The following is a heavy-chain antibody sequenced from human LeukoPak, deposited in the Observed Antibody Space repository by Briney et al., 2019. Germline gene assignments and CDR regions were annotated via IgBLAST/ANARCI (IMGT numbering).Heavy chain of an antibody. V-gene: IGHV4-59*01. J-gene: IGHJ4*02. Sequence: PSGTLSLTRTVSGDSISGYSWNWIRQPPGKGLEWIGHVFYTGTTKYHPSPKSRIAISVDTSRNQYSPKFRSVTTARTGLCYCVRGITVTTTSDHLDFWGQGILVTVPS. CDR3: VRGITVTTTSDHLDF. D-gene: IGHD4-17*01. CDR1: GDSISGYS. CDR2: VFYTGTT.